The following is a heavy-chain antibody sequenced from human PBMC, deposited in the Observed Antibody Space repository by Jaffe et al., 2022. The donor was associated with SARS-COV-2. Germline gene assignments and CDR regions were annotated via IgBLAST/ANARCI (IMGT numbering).Heavy chain of an antibody. D-gene: IGHD3-9*01. V-gene: IGHV4-39*01. CDR3: VRQIYDVLTDYYVFDS. CDR1: GDSMTGSTYF. J-gene: IGHJ4*02. Sequence: QVQLEESGPGLVKPSETLSLTCTVSGDSMTGSTYFWGWVRQPPGMGLEWIGSVSHGGHTYYKPSLRSRVTTSVDTSKSKFSLTLTSVTAADTAMYYCVRQIYDVLTDYYVFDSWSQGSLVTVSS. CDR2: VSHGGHT.